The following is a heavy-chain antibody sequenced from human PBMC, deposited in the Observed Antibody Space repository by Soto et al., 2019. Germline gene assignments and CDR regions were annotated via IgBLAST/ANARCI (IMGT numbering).Heavy chain of an antibody. CDR2: IYSGGST. D-gene: IGHD3-10*01. J-gene: IGHJ3*02. CDR1: GFTVSSNY. Sequence: EVQLVESGGGLVQPGGSLRLSCAASGFTVSSNYMSWVRQAPGKGLEWVSVIYSGGSTYYADSVKGRFTISRDNSKNTLYLQMNSLRAEDTAVYYCARRAPLYGSAAGAFDIWGQGTMVTVSS. V-gene: IGHV3-66*04. CDR3: ARRAPLYGSAAGAFDI.